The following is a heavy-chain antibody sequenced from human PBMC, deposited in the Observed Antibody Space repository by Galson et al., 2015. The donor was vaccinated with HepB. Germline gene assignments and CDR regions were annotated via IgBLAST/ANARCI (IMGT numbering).Heavy chain of an antibody. CDR1: GFTFSSYG. CDR3: ARERRQEGSWFDP. J-gene: IGHJ5*02. CDR2: IWYDGSNK. V-gene: IGHV3-33*01. D-gene: IGHD3-10*01. Sequence: SLRLSCAASGFTFSSYGMHWVRQAPGKGLEWVAVIWYDGSNKYYADSVKGRFTISRDNSKNTLYLQMNSLRAEDTAVYYCARERRQEGSWFDPWGQGTLVTVSS.